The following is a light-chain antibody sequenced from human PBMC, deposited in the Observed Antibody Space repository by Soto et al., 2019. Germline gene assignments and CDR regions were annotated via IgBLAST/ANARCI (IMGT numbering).Light chain of an antibody. CDR2: AAS. CDR3: QQANSFPLT. CDR1: QGISSY. V-gene: IGKV1-27*01. Sequence: DIQMTQSPSSLAASVGXRVTITCRASQGISSYLAWYQQKPGKVPKLLISAASTLQSGVPSRFSGGGSGTHFTLTISSLQPEDVATYYCQQANSFPLTFGGGTKVDIK. J-gene: IGKJ4*01.